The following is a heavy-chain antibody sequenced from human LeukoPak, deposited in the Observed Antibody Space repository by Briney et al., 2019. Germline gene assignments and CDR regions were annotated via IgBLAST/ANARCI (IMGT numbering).Heavy chain of an antibody. CDR1: GFTFSSHG. CDR2: ISGSGGST. Sequence: GGSLRLSCEASGFTFSSHGMSWVRQAPGKGLEWVSAISGSGGSTYYADSVKGRFTISRDNSKNTLYLQMNSLRAEDTAVYYCAKKGGGHSYGGDYWGQGTLVTVSS. D-gene: IGHD5-18*01. CDR3: AKKGGGHSYGGDY. V-gene: IGHV3-23*01. J-gene: IGHJ4*02.